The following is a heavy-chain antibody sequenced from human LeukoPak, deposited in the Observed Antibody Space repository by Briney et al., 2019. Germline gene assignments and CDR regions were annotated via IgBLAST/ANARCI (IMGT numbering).Heavy chain of an antibody. V-gene: IGHV3-7*01. CDR1: GFTFSSYR. CDR3: ARDVVGSLDY. CDR2: IKGDESAR. D-gene: IGHD1-26*01. J-gene: IGHJ4*02. Sequence: GGSLRLSCAASGFTFSSYRMAWVRQAAGKGLEWVANIKGDESARHQADSVKGRFTISRDNTRNSLYLQMTNLRGDDTAVYYCARDVVGSLDYWGQGTLVTVSS.